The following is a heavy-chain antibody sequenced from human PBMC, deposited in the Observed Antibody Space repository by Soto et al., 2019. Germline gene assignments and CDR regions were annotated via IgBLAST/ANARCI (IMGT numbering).Heavy chain of an antibody. CDR3: ARETGYSGYDNYGMDV. CDR2: IYYSGST. D-gene: IGHD5-12*01. Sequence: SETLSLTCTVSGGSISSYYWSWIRQPPGKGLEWIGYIYYSGSTNYNPSLKSRVTISVDTSKNQFSLKLSSVTAADTAVYYCARETGYSGYDNYGMDVWGQGTTVTVSS. J-gene: IGHJ6*02. V-gene: IGHV4-59*01. CDR1: GGSISSYY.